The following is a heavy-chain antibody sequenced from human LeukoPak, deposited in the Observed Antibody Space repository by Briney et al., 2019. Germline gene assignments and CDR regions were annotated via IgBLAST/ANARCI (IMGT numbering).Heavy chain of an antibody. J-gene: IGHJ4*02. V-gene: IGHV4-61*02. D-gene: IGHD5-18*01. Sequence: SETLSLTCTVSGGSMSSGSYFWSWIRQPAGTGLEWIGRIYTTGSTNYNPSLKSRVTISVDTSKNQFSLKLSSVTAADTAVYYCAGSARGYNYGYNDYWGQGTLVTVSS. CDR2: IYTTGST. CDR3: AGSARGYNYGYNDY. CDR1: GGSMSSGSYF.